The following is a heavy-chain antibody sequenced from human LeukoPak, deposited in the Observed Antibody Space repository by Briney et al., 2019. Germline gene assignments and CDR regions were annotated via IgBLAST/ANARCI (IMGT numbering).Heavy chain of an antibody. CDR1: GFTFSTYW. D-gene: IGHD2-21*02. CDR3: ARGGRDHAFDV. V-gene: IGHV3-74*01. CDR2: INSDGRDT. Sequence: GGSLRLSCVASGFTFSTYWMHWVRRGPGKGLVWVSCINSDGRDTIYADSVTGRFTISRDNAKNTLYLQVDSLGAEDTAVYYCARGGRDHAFDVWGQGTMVTVSS. J-gene: IGHJ3*01.